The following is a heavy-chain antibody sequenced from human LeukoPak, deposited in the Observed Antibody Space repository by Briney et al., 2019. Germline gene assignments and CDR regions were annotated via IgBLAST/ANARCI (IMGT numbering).Heavy chain of an antibody. CDR3: ARRFSSGWFSFDP. CDR2: IYYSGST. V-gene: IGHV4-39*07. D-gene: IGHD6-19*01. CDR1: GGSISSSSYY. Sequence: SETLSLTCTVSGGSISSSSYYWGWIRQPPGKGLEWIGSIYYSGSTYYNPSLKSRVTISVDTSKNQFSLKLGSVTAADTAVYYCARRFSSGWFSFDPWGQGTLVTVSS. J-gene: IGHJ5*02.